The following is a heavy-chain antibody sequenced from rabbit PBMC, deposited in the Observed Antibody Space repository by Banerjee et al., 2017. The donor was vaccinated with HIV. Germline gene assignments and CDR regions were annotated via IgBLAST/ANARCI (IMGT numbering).Heavy chain of an antibody. J-gene: IGHJ3*01. V-gene: IGHV1S7*01. Sequence: QLKESGGGLVQPGGSLKLSCKASGFDFSSYYMSWVRRAPGKGLEWIGYIDPVFGSTYYASWVKGRFTISSHNAQNTLYLQLNSLTAADTSTYFCARWEDSYDDYGDYSGLWGQGTLVTVS. CDR1: GFDFSSYY. CDR3: ARWEDSYDDYGDYSGL. D-gene: IGHD2-1*01. CDR2: IDPVFGST.